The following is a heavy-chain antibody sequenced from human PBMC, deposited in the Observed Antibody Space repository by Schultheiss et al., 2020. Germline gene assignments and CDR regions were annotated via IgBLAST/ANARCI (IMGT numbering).Heavy chain of an antibody. D-gene: IGHD1-26*01. Sequence: GGSLKLSCAASGFTFSSYWMSWVRQAPGKGLEWVAKIKQDGSEKHFVDSVKGRFTISRDNAKNSLYLQMNSLRAEDTAVYYCARDIWAPIVGGTAYYYGMDVWGQGTTVTVSS. J-gene: IGHJ6*02. CDR3: ARDIWAPIVGGTAYYYGMDV. V-gene: IGHV3-7*01. CDR1: GFTFSSYW. CDR2: IKQDGSEK.